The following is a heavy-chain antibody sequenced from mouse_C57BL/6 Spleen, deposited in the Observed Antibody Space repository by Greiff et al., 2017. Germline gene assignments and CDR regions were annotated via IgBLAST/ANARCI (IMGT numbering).Heavy chain of an antibody. D-gene: IGHD3-3*01. J-gene: IGHJ4*01. V-gene: IGHV1-50*01. CDR1: GYTFTSYW. Sequence: QVQLQQSGAELVKPGASVKLSCKASGYTFTSYWMQWVKQRPGQGLEWIGEIDPSDSYTNYNQKFKGKATLTVDTSSSTAYMQLSSLTSEDSAVYYCARSRDGDYWGQGTSVTVSS. CDR2: IDPSDSYT. CDR3: ARSRDGDY.